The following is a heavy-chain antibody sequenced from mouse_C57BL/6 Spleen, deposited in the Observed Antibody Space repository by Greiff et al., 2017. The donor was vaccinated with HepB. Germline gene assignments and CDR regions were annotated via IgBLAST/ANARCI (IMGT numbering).Heavy chain of an antibody. D-gene: IGHD3-2*02. CDR2: ISYDGSN. J-gene: IGHJ2*01. CDR1: GYSITSGYY. V-gene: IGHV3-6*01. Sequence: EVQLQESGPGLVKPSQPLSLTCSVTGYSITSGYYWNWIRQFPGNKLVWMGYISYDGSNNYNPSLKNRISITRDTSKNLFFLELNSVTTEDTATFYCAIEGSGGNFDYWRQGTTLTVSS. CDR3: AIEGSGGNFDY.